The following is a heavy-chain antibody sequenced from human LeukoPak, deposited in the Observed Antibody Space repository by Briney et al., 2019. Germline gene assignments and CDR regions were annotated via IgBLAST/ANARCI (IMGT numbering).Heavy chain of an antibody. J-gene: IGHJ4*02. CDR3: ARALIGYYFDY. CDR1: GFTFSSYG. CDR2: ISGRGVST. D-gene: IGHD2-8*01. V-gene: IGHV3-23*01. Sequence: GGSLRLSRAVSGFTFSSYGMSWVRQAPGKGLEWVSSISGRGVSTYYADSVKGRFTISRDNSKKTVFLQMNSLRAEDTAVYYCARALIGYYFDYWGQGTLVTVSS.